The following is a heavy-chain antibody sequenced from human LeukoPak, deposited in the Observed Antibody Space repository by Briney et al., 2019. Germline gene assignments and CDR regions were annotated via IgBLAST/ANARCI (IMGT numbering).Heavy chain of an antibody. V-gene: IGHV4-34*01. Sequence: SETLSLTCAVYGGPFSGYYWSWIRQPPGKGLEWIGEINHSGSTNYNPSLKSRVTISVDTSKNQFSLKLSSVTAADTAVYYCARVSSSAFDIWGQGTMVTVSS. CDR1: GGPFSGYY. J-gene: IGHJ3*02. CDR3: ARVSSSAFDI. CDR2: INHSGST. D-gene: IGHD2-2*01.